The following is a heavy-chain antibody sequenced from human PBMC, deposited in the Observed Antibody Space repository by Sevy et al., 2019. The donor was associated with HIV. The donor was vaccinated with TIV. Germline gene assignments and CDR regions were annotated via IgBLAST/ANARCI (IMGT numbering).Heavy chain of an antibody. CDR3: ASARGSRDTNWFDP. V-gene: IGHV3-53*01. Sequence: GGSLRLSCAASGFTVSSNYMSWVRHAPGKGLEWVSVIYSGGSTYYADSVKGRFTISRDNSKNTLYLQMNSLRAEDTAVYYCASARGSRDTNWFDPWGQGTLVTVSS. J-gene: IGHJ5*02. CDR2: IYSGGST. D-gene: IGHD2-15*01. CDR1: GFTVSSNY.